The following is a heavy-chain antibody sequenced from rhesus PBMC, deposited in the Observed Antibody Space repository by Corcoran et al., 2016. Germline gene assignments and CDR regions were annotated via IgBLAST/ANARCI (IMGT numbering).Heavy chain of an antibody. CDR3: ASGGCSGGVWSVFDY. V-gene: IGHV4-65*02. CDR1: GGSISSSSW. Sequence: QVQLQESGPGLVRPSETLSLTCAVSGGSISSSSWWTWIRQPPGKGLEWIGNRGGSGGGTSYNPALKSRGTISKDTSKNQFSRKLNSGPAADTAVDYCASGGCSGGVWSVFDYWGQGVLVTVSS. D-gene: IGHD2-39*02. J-gene: IGHJ4*01. CDR2: RGGSGGGT.